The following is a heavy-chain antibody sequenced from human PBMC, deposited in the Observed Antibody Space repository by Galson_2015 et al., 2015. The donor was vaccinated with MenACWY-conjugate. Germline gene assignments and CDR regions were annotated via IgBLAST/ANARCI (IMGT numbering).Heavy chain of an antibody. J-gene: IGHJ3*01. D-gene: IGHD2-8*02. CDR1: RFTFSTYG. CDR2: ISYHGVNE. Sequence: SLRLSCAASRFTFSTYGMHWVRQAPGLGLEWVATISYHGVNEYYADSVKGRFTISRDNSKKTTYLQMSSLRAEDTAVYFCARAADGAMVLPVDVFDLWGQGTMVTVPS. CDR3: ARAADGAMVLPVDVFDL. V-gene: IGHV3-30*03.